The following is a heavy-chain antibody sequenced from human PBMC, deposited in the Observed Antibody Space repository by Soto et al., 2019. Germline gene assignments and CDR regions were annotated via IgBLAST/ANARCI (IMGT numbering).Heavy chain of an antibody. CDR2: ISYDGSNK. J-gene: IGHJ4*02. CDR3: ARGYRGAAPEGFDY. V-gene: IGHV3-30-3*01. D-gene: IGHD6-6*01. Sequence: VQLVESGGGVVQPGRSLRLSCAASGFTFSSYAMHWVRQAPGKGLEWVAVISYDGSNKYYADSVKGRFTISRDNSKNTLYLQMNSLRAEDTAVYYCARGYRGAAPEGFDYWGQGTLVTVSS. CDR1: GFTFSSYA.